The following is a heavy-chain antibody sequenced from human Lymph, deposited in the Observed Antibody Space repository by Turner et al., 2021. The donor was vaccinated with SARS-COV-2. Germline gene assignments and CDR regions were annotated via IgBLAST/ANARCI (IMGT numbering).Heavy chain of an antibody. D-gene: IGHD3-3*01. V-gene: IGHV3-30*18. CDR1: GFTFSSYG. Sequence: QVQLVESGGGVVQPGRSLRLSCAASGFTFSSYGMHWVRQAPGKGLEWVAVISYDGSNKYYADFVKGRFTISRDNSKNTLYLQMNSLRAEDTAVYYCAKVRSIFGVVIGGMDVWGQGTTVTVSS. J-gene: IGHJ6*02. CDR3: AKVRSIFGVVIGGMDV. CDR2: ISYDGSNK.